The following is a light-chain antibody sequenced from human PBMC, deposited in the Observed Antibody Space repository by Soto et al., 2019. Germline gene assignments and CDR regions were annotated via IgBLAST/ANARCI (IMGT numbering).Light chain of an antibody. V-gene: IGKV3-15*01. CDR1: QSVSSS. J-gene: IGKJ5*01. Sequence: EIVMTQSPVTLSVSPGDRATLSCRASQSVSSSLAWYQQKPGQAPRLLIYGASTRATGVPARFSGSGSGTEFTLTISSLQSEDFAVYYCQQYNGWPITFGQGTRLEIK. CDR3: QQYNGWPIT. CDR2: GAS.